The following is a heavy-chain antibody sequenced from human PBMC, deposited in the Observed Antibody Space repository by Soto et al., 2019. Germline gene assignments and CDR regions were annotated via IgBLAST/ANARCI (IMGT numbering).Heavy chain of an antibody. J-gene: IGHJ3*02. CDR1: GFTFSSYV. CDR3: ARDVHDGFDI. CDR2: ISFDGSNK. Sequence: LRLSCAASGFTFSSYVMHWVRQAPGKGLEWVAVISFDGSNKYYADSVKGRFTISRDNSKNTLYLQMNSLGAEDTAVYYCARDVHDGFDIWGQGTMVTVSS. V-gene: IGHV3-30-3*01.